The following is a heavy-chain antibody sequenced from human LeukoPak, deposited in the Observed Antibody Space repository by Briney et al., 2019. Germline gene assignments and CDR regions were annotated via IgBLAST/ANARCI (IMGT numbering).Heavy chain of an antibody. V-gene: IGHV3-23*01. D-gene: IGHD2-15*01. Sequence: GGSLRLSCTASGFTFDDYAMHWVRQAPGKGLEWVSAISGSGGSTYYADSVKGRFTISRDNSKNTLYLQMNSLRAEDTAVYYCAKDIDDCSGGSCYSHYFDYWGQGTLVTVSS. CDR2: ISGSGGST. J-gene: IGHJ4*02. CDR1: GFTFDDYA. CDR3: AKDIDDCSGGSCYSHYFDY.